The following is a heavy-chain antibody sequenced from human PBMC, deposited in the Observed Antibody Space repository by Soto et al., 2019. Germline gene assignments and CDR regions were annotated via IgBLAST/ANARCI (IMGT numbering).Heavy chain of an antibody. CDR1: GFPFSSYS. Sequence: GGSLRLSCAASGFPFSSYSMNWVRQAPGKGLEWVSYISSSSSTIYYADSVKGRFTISRDNAKNSLYLQMNSLRDEDTAVYYCARGYSSGWYEKNYWGQGTLVTVSS. CDR2: ISSSSSTI. J-gene: IGHJ4*02. D-gene: IGHD6-19*01. CDR3: ARGYSSGWYEKNY. V-gene: IGHV3-48*02.